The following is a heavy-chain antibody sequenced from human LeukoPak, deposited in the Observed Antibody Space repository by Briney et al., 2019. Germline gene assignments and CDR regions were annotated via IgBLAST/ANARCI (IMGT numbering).Heavy chain of an antibody. V-gene: IGHV1-69*05. D-gene: IGHD2-2*01. Sequence: SVKVSCKASGGTFSSYAISWVRQAPGQGLEWMGGIIPIFGTANYAQKFQGRVTITTDESTSTAYRELSSLRSEDTAVYYCASSSTSQPRFDPWGQGTLVTVSS. CDR3: ASSSTSQPRFDP. J-gene: IGHJ5*02. CDR1: GGTFSSYA. CDR2: IIPIFGTA.